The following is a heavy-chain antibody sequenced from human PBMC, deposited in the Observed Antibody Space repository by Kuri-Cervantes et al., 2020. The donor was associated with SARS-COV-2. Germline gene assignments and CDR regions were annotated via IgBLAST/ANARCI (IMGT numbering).Heavy chain of an antibody. CDR3: ARDPYCSSTSCYTGYYYYGMDV. D-gene: IGHD2-2*02. V-gene: IGHV3-48*01. CDR1: GFTFSTCS. Sequence: GGSLRLSCATSGFTFSTCSMNWVRQAPGKGLEWVSYISGSSSRIYYADSVKGRFTISRDYAKNSVYLQMKSLRAEDTAVYYCARDPYCSSTSCYTGYYYYGMDVWGQGTTVTVSS. CDR2: ISGSSSRI. J-gene: IGHJ6*02.